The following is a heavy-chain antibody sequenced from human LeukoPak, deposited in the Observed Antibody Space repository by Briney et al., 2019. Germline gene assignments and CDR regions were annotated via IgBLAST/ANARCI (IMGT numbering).Heavy chain of an antibody. Sequence: GGSLRLSCAASGFTFSNSWMHWVRQPPGTGLVWVSRITSDGSTTSYADSVKGRFTISRDNAKNTLSLQMNSLRVEDTAVYYCARYNKRYHAVDYWGQGTLVTVSS. CDR1: GFTFSNSW. CDR2: ITSDGSTT. J-gene: IGHJ4*02. V-gene: IGHV3-74*01. D-gene: IGHD2-2*01. CDR3: ARYNKRYHAVDY.